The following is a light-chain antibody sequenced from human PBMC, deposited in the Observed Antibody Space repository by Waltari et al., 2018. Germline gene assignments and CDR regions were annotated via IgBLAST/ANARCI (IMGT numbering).Light chain of an antibody. CDR2: EVY. CDR3: SSYAGSSNV. Sequence: QSALTQPPSASGSPGESVTISCIGTNNDIGAYNYVTWHRQYPGRAPKTIIYEVYKRSSGVPDRVSASKSGNTASLTISGLQPDDEADYYCSSYAGSSNVFGTGTTVTV. J-gene: IGLJ1*01. CDR1: NNDIGAYNY. V-gene: IGLV2-8*01.